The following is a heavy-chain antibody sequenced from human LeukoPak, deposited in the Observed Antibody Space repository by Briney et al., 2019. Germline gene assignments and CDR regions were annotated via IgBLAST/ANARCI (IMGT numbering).Heavy chain of an antibody. V-gene: IGHV4-59*01. CDR3: ARVVQQPSEEGVYYFDY. CDR2: IYYSGST. D-gene: IGHD6-13*01. Sequence: SETLSLTCIVSGGSIISYYWSWIRQPPWKGLEWVGYIYYSGSTNYNPSLKSRVTISVDTSKNQFSLKLSSVTAADTAVYYCARVVQQPSEEGVYYFDYWGQGTLVTVSS. J-gene: IGHJ4*02. CDR1: GGSIISYY.